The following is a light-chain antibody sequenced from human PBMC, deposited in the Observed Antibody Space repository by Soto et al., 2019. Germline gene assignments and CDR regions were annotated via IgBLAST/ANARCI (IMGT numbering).Light chain of an antibody. CDR3: CSYAGSNSLTVV. J-gene: IGLJ2*01. Sequence: QSVLTQPASVSGSPGQSITISCTGTSSDVGSYDLVSWYQQHPGKAPRLMIFEFSRRPSGVPDRFSGSKSGNTASLTISGLQAEDEAEYCCCSYAGSNSLTVVFGGWTKLTVL. V-gene: IGLV2-23*02. CDR2: EFS. CDR1: SSDVGSYDL.